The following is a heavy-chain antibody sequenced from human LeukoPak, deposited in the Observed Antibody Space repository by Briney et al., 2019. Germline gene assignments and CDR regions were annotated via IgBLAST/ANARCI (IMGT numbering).Heavy chain of an antibody. CDR2: ISYDGSNK. CDR3: ARVGLVGAVDY. J-gene: IGHJ4*02. Sequence: QPGGSLRLSCAASGFTFSSYAMHWVRQAPGKGLEWVAVISYDGSNKYYADSVKGRFTISRDNSKNTLYLQMNSLRAEDTAVYYCARVGLVGAVDYWSQGTLVTVSS. D-gene: IGHD1-26*01. V-gene: IGHV3-30*04. CDR1: GFTFSSYA.